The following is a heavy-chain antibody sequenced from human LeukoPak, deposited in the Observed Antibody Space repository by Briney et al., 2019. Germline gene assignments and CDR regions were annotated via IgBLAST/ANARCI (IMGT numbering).Heavy chain of an antibody. J-gene: IGHJ4*02. V-gene: IGHV1-18*01. CDR2: ISAYNGYT. CDR1: GYTFTSYG. CDR3: MRGSGRYSWVDY. D-gene: IGHD1-26*01. Sequence: SVNVASQASGYTFTSYGISWVRQAPGQGLGWMGSISAYNGYTNYAQQLHGRVNMTTDKSTSPAFMELRNLRSDDTAGCYFMRGSGRYSWVDYWGQRTLVTVSS.